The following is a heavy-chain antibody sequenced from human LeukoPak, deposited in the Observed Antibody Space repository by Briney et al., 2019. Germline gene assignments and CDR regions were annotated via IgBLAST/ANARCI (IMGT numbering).Heavy chain of an antibody. J-gene: IGHJ5*02. CDR1: GGSFSGYY. V-gene: IGHV4-34*01. Sequence: SETLSLTCAVYGGSFSGYYWSWIRQPPGKGLEWIGEINHSGSTNYNPSLKSRVTISVDTSKNQFSLKLSSVTAADTAVYYCASPRPPPSGTLRGNWFDPWGQGTLVTVSS. CDR2: INHSGST. D-gene: IGHD1-26*01. CDR3: ASPRPPPSGTLRGNWFDP.